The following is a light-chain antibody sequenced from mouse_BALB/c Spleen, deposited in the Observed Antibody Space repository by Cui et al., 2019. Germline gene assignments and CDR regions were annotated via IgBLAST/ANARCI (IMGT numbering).Light chain of an antibody. CDR2: LTS. CDR3: QQWSSNPLT. J-gene: IGKJ5*01. V-gene: IGKV4-68*01. Sequence: QIVLTKSPALMYASPGEKVTMTCSASSSVSYMYWYQQKPRSSPKPWIYLTSNLASGVPARFSGSGSGTSYSLTISSMEAEDAATYYCQQWSSNPLTFGAGTKLELK. CDR1: SSVSY.